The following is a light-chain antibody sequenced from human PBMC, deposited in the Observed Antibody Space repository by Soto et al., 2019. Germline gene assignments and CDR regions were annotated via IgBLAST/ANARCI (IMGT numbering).Light chain of an antibody. CDR3: QQRSNWPRT. CDR1: QSVISY. Sequence: EIVLTQSPATLSLSPGERATLSCRASQSVISYLALYQQKPGQAPRLLIYDASNRATGITARFSGSGSGTDLTLTISSLEPEAFAVYYCQQRSNWPRTFGQGTKVEIK. V-gene: IGKV3-11*01. CDR2: DAS. J-gene: IGKJ1*01.